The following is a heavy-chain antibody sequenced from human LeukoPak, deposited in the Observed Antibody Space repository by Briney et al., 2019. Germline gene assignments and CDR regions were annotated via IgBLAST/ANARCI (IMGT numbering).Heavy chain of an antibody. J-gene: IGHJ4*02. Sequence: ASVKVSCTASGYTFTGYYMHWVRQAPGQGLEWMGWINPNSGGTNYAQKFQGRVTMTRDTSISTAYMELSRLRSDDTAVYYCARERERELLPPLGEHVYWGQGALVTVSS. CDR1: GYTFTGYY. V-gene: IGHV1-2*02. CDR2: INPNSGGT. D-gene: IGHD3-22*01. CDR3: ARERERELLPPLGEHVY.